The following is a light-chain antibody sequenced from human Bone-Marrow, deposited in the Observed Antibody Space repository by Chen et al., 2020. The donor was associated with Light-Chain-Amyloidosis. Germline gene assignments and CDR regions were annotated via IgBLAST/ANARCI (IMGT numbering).Light chain of an antibody. CDR3: LSYTITSAYV. CDR1: SIDVVDDDH. J-gene: IGLJ1*01. Sequence: QSALIQPATVSGSPGEALTISCTGTSIDVVDDDHVSGYPQHPGKAPKLRIFDVSNRPSGVSNRFSGSKSGNTASLTISGLQAEDEADYYCLSYTITSAYVFGTGTKVTVL. CDR2: DVS. V-gene: IGLV2-14*01.